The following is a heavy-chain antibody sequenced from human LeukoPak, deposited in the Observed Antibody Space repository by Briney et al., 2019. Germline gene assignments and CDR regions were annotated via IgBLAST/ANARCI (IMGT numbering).Heavy chain of an antibody. CDR1: GGTFSSYA. J-gene: IGHJ5*02. D-gene: IGHD6-13*01. CDR3: ARDRTYSSSWYGGNWFDP. V-gene: IGHV1-69*01. Sequence: SVKVSCKASGGTFSSYAISWVRQAPGQGLEWMGGIIPIFGTANYAQKFQGRVTITVDESTSTAYMELSSLRSEDTAVYYCARDRTYSSSWYGGNWFDPWGQGTLVTVSS. CDR2: IIPIFGTA.